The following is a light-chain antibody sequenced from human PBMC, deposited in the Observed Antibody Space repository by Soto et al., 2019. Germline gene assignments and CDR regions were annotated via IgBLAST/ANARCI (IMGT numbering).Light chain of an antibody. J-gene: IGLJ2*01. V-gene: IGLV1-51*01. CDR3: GTWDSDLSGVV. Sequence: QSVLTQPPSVSAAPGQKVSISCSGSRSNIGINFVTWYQQLPGAAPKLIIYDNDKRPSGVPARFSASRSGTSATLAVTGLQTGDEAGYFCGTWDSDLSGVVFGGGTQLTVL. CDR2: DND. CDR1: RSNIGINF.